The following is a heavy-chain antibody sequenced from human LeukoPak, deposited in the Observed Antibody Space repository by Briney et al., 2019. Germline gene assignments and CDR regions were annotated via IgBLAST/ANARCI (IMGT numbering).Heavy chain of an antibody. CDR1: GFAFSSHW. CDR2: VKNDGSST. CDR3: ARGNDYWSGYIDY. V-gene: IGHV3-74*01. D-gene: IGHD3-3*01. J-gene: IGHJ4*02. Sequence: GGSLRLSCAASGFAFSSHWMHWVRQAPGKGLVWVSHVKNDGSSTNYADSVRGRFTISRDNAKNTLYLQMNSLRAEDTAAYYCARGNDYWSGYIDYWGQGTLVTVSS.